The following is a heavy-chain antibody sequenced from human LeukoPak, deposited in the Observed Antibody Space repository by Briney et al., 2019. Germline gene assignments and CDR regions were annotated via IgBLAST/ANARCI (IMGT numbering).Heavy chain of an antibody. CDR1: GFTFDDYA. D-gene: IGHD5-12*01. CDR3: AKGGRAPRYSGYGGWFDP. J-gene: IGHJ5*02. Sequence: GRSLRLSCAASGFTFDDYAMRWVRQAPGKGLEWVSCISWNSGSIGYADSVKGRFTISRDNAKNSLYLQMNSLRAEDMALYYCAKGGRAPRYSGYGGWFDPWGQGTLVTVSS. CDR2: ISWNSGSI. V-gene: IGHV3-9*03.